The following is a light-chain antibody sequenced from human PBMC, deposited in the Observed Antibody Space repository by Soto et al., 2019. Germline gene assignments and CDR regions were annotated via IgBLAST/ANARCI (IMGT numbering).Light chain of an antibody. Sequence: EIVLTQSPGTLSLSPGERATLSCRASQSVSDMYLAWYQHKPGQAPRLLIYASNRAAGIPDRFSGSGSGTDFTLTINRLEPDAFAVSYCQHYGSSALFGPGTKVEIK. CDR3: QHYGSSAL. CDR2: AS. V-gene: IGKV3-20*01. J-gene: IGKJ3*01. CDR1: QSVSDMY.